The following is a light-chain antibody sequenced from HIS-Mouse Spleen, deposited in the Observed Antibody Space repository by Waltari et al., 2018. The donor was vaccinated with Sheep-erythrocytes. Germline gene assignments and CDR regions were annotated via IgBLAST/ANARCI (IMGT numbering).Light chain of an antibody. J-gene: IGLJ2*01. CDR2: QDS. V-gene: IGLV3-1*01. CDR1: KLGDKY. CDR3: QAWDSSTAVV. Sequence: SYELTQPPSVSVSPGQTASITCSGDKLGDKYACWYQQKPGQSPVLVIYQDSKPPSGIPERFSGSNSGHTATLTISGTQAMDEADYYCQAWDSSTAVVFGRGNKLTVL.